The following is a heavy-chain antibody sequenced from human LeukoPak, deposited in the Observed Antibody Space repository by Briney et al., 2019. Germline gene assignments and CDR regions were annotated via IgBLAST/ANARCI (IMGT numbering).Heavy chain of an antibody. CDR1: GDSIRNFY. Sequence: SETLSLTCTVSGDSIRNFYWNWIRQSPGKGLEWIGYIYQSGNTNYNPSLKSRLTMSIDTSKNQFSLNLNSATAADTAVYYCARGNYGSGSYYVVDFDYWGQGTLVTVSS. CDR2: IYQSGNT. J-gene: IGHJ4*02. V-gene: IGHV4-59*01. D-gene: IGHD3-10*01. CDR3: ARGNYGSGSYYVVDFDY.